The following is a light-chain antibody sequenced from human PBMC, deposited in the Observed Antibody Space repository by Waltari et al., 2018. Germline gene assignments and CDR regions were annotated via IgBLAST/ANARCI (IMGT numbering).Light chain of an antibody. CDR2: DND. J-gene: IGLJ2*01. CDR3: GTWDSSLRVKV. V-gene: IGLV1-51*01. CDR1: SSDIENNY. Sequence: QSVLTQPPSVSAVLGQRVTISCSGSSSDIENNYVSWYQQFPGTAPKLLIYDNDKRPAGIPDRCSGSKSGASATRAITGLQTWDEADYYCGTWDSSLRVKVFGGGTAVTVL.